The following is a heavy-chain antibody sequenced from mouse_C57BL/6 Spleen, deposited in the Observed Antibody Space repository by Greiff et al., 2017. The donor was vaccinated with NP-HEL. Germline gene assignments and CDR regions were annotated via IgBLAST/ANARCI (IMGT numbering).Heavy chain of an antibody. J-gene: IGHJ2*01. CDR1: GYTFTSYW. Sequence: VKLMESGAELVKPGASVKLSCKASGYTFTSYWMHWVKQRPGQGLEWIGMIHPNSGSTNYNEKFKSKATLTVDKSSSTAYMQLSSLTSEDSAVYYCARRDYGSSHHFDYWGQGTTLTVSS. D-gene: IGHD1-1*01. V-gene: IGHV1-64*01. CDR3: ARRDYGSSHHFDY. CDR2: IHPNSGST.